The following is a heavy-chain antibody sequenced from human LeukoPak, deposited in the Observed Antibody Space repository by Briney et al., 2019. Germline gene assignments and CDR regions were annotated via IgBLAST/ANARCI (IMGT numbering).Heavy chain of an antibody. Sequence: EASVRVSCKASGYPFTGYYMHWVRQAPGQGLEWMGWINPNSGGTNYAQKFQGRVTMTRDTSISTAYMELSRLGSDDTAVYFCPGNIVGDGSDYWGQGTLVTVSS. J-gene: IGHJ4*02. D-gene: IGHD1-26*01. CDR3: PGNIVGDGSDY. CDR2: INPNSGGT. CDR1: GYPFTGYY. V-gene: IGHV1-2*02.